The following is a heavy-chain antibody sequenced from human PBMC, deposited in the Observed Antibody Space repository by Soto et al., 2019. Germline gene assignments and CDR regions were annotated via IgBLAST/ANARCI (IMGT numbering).Heavy chain of an antibody. CDR1: GFIFNAYA. J-gene: IGHJ4*02. Sequence: EVQLLESGGGLVQPGGSLRLSCAASGFIFNAYAMTWVRQAPGKGLEWVSAIGGSGGNTYYAASVKGRFTISRDNSKDTVDLEMNRLRVDDTAVYFCAMVASDYILSAAHWGQGILVTVSS. V-gene: IGHV3-23*01. CDR3: AMVASDYILSAAH. D-gene: IGHD2-15*01. CDR2: IGGSGGNT.